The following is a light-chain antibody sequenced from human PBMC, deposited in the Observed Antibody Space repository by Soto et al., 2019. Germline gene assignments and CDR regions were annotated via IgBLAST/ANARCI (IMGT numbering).Light chain of an antibody. V-gene: IGLV1-44*01. J-gene: IGLJ2*01. Sequence: QSVLTQPPSASGTPGQRVTISSSGSSSNIGSNPVNWYQQLPGTAPKLLIFSNNQRPPGVPDRFSGSKSGTSASLAISGLQSEDEADYYCAAWDDSLNGRVFGGGTKLTVL. CDR1: SSNIGSNP. CDR2: SNN. CDR3: AAWDDSLNGRV.